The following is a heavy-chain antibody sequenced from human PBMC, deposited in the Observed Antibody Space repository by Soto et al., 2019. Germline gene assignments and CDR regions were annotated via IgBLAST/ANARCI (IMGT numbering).Heavy chain of an antibody. D-gene: IGHD2-2*01. CDR1: GFTFNTYD. V-gene: IGHV3-21*01. J-gene: IGHJ5*02. CDR2: ITTSSAYI. CDR3: VGSGTARLLSHSWFDT. Sequence: EVQLVESGGGLVKPGGSLRLSCAASGFTFNTYDMNWVRQAPGKGLEWVSSITTSSAYIYYADSLKGRITISRDNTKNSLFLQMNSLGAEDTAVYYCVGSGTARLLSHSWFDTCGQGTLVPVSS.